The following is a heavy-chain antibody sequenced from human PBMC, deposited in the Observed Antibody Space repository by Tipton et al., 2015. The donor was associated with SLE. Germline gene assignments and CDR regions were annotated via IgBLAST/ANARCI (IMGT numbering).Heavy chain of an antibody. CDR2: IYHSGTT. J-gene: IGHJ5*02. V-gene: IGHV4-38-2*01. CDR3: ARHDTNYGRNWFDP. CDR1: GYPISSAFY. D-gene: IGHD2-8*01. Sequence: TLSLTCDVTGYPISSAFYWGWIRQPPGKGLEWIGSIYHSGTTYYIPSLQSRVTMSVDTSKNHFSLKLSSVTAADTAVYYCARHDTNYGRNWFDPWGQGTLVTVSS.